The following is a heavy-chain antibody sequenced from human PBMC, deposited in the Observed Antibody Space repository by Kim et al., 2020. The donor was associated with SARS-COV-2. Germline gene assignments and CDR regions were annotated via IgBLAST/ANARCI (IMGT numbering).Heavy chain of an antibody. CDR3: ARATYDIVDS. CDR2: INYSGST. J-gene: IGHJ5*01. D-gene: IGHD3-16*01. Sequence: SETLSLTCTVSGGSISSGGYYWTWIRQHPGKGLEWIGYINYSGSTYYNPSLRSRVSISVDTSKNQFSLKLRSVTAADTAVYYCARATYDIVDSWGQGTLVTVSS. CDR1: GGSISSGGYY. V-gene: IGHV4-31*03.